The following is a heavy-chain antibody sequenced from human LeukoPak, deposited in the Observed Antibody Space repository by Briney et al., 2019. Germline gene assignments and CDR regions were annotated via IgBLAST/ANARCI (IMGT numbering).Heavy chain of an antibody. D-gene: IGHD1-14*01. CDR3: ARARIDH. J-gene: IGHJ4*02. V-gene: IGHV3-7*04. CDR1: GFTFSSHW. Sequence: GGSLRLSCAASGFTFSSHWMTWVRQAPGRGLEWVANIREDGSEKYYVDSVKGRFTISRDNAKNSLYLQMSSLRVEDTAVYYCARARIDHWGQGTLVTVSS. CDR2: IREDGSEK.